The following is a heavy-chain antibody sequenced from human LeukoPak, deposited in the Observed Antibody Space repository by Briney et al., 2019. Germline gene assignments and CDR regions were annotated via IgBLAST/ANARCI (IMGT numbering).Heavy chain of an antibody. Sequence: SETLSLTCAVYGGSFSGYYWSWIRQPPGKGLEWIGEINHSGSTNYNPSLKSRVIISVDTSKNQFSLKLSSVTAADTAVYYCARGDVFGGVIVPFDYWGQGTLVTVSS. CDR3: ARGDVFGGVIVPFDY. CDR1: GGSFSGYY. CDR2: INHSGST. V-gene: IGHV4-34*01. J-gene: IGHJ4*02. D-gene: IGHD3-16*02.